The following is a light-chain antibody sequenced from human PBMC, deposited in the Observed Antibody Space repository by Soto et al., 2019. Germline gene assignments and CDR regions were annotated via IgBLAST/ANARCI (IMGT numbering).Light chain of an antibody. CDR3: QNYDSYPLT. CDR1: QNIRSW. V-gene: IGKV1-5*03. Sequence: DIQMTQSPSTLSASVGDRVTITCRASQNIRSWLAWYQQNPGKAPKLLIYEASSLQSGVPSRFSGSGSGTEFTLTIRSLQPDDFATYFCQNYDSYPLTFGGGTKVEIK. CDR2: EAS. J-gene: IGKJ4*01.